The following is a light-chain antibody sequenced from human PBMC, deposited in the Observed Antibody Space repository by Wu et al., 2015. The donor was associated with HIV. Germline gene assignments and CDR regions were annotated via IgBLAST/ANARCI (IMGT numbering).Light chain of an antibody. CDR2: SAS. V-gene: IGKV1-9*01. Sequence: IQLTQSPASLSAAVGDRVTITCRASQDIRSYLAWYQQEPGKAPKLLIDSASTLQGGSQSRFSGSGFGTYFTLTISSLQPEDLATYFCQQADSYPYTFSQGTKLEI. CDR3: QQADSYPYT. CDR1: QDIRSY. J-gene: IGKJ2*01.